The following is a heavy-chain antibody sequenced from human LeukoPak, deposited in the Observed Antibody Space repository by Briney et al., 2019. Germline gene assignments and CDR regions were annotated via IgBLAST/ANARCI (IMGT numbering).Heavy chain of an antibody. CDR2: INPNSGGT. CDR1: GYTFTGYY. Sequence: ASVKVSCKASGYTFTGYYMHWVRQAPGQGLEWMGWINPNSGGTNYAQKFQGRVSMTRDTSISTAYMELSRLRSDDTAVYYCTESLVPAASFDYWGQGTLVTVSS. V-gene: IGHV1-2*02. CDR3: TESLVPAASFDY. J-gene: IGHJ4*02. D-gene: IGHD2-2*01.